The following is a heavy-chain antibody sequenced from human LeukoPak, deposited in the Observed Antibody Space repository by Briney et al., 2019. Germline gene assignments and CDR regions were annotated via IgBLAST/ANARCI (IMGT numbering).Heavy chain of an antibody. V-gene: IGHV3-23*01. CDR3: AKPLGYCSSSSCFQYYYYGMGV. Sequence: GGSLRLSCAASGFTFSSYAMSWVRQAPGKGLEWVSAISGSGGSTYYADSVKGRFTISRDNYMNTLYLQMNSLRAEDTAVYYCAKPLGYCSSSSCFQYYYYGMGVWGKGTTVTVSS. D-gene: IGHD2-2*01. J-gene: IGHJ6*04. CDR2: ISGSGGST. CDR1: GFTFSSYA.